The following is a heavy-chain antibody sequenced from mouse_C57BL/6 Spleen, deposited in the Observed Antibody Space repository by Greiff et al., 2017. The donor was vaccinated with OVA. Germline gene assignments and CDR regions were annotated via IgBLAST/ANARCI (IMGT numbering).Heavy chain of an antibody. CDR2: IDPSVSET. Sequence: QVQLQQPGAELVRPGSSVKLSCKASGYTFTSYWMHWVKQRPIQGLEWIGNIDPSVSETHYNQKFKDKATLTVDKSSSTAYMQLSSLTSEDSAVYYCARWFMDGSSSWYFDVWGTGTTVTVSS. D-gene: IGHD1-1*01. V-gene: IGHV1-52*01. CDR3: ARWFMDGSSSWYFDV. J-gene: IGHJ1*03. CDR1: GYTFTSYW.